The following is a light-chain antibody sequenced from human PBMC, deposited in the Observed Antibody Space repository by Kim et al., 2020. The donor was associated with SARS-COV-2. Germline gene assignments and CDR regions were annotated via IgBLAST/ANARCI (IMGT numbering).Light chain of an antibody. CDR1: NSNVGGYNY. V-gene: IGLV2-14*04. Sequence: GQPLAISCTDTNSNVGGYNYVSCYQQQPGTAPKFMIYDVNKRPSGVSDRFSGSKSGNTASLTTSGLQAEDEADYYCSSYTGRNSYVFGTGTKVTVL. J-gene: IGLJ1*01. CDR2: DVN. CDR3: SSYTGRNSYV.